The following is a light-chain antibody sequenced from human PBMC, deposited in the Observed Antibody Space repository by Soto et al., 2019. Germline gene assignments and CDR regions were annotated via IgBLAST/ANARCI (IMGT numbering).Light chain of an antibody. CDR1: QSVLYSSNNKNY. J-gene: IGKJ2*01. V-gene: IGKV4-1*01. CDR3: QQYYSTPYT. CDR2: WAS. Sequence: DIVMTQSPDSLAASLGERATINCKYSQSVLYSSNNKNYLAWYQQKPGQPPKLLIYWASTRESGVPDRFSGSGSGTDFTLTISSLQAEDGAVYYCQQYYSTPYTFGQGTKLEIK.